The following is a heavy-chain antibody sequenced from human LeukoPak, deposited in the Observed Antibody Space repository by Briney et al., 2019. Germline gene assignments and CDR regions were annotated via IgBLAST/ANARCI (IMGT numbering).Heavy chain of an antibody. V-gene: IGHV3-23*01. CDR3: AKLQRIAAAGEDWFDP. J-gene: IGHJ5*02. CDR1: GFTFGNYA. CDR2: ISASGGGT. D-gene: IGHD6-13*01. Sequence: GGSLRLSCAASGFTFGNYAMSWVRQAPGQGLEWVSGISASGGGTYYADSVKGRFTISRDNSKNTLYLQMNSLRAEDTAVYYCAKLQRIAAAGEDWFDPWGQGTLVTVSS.